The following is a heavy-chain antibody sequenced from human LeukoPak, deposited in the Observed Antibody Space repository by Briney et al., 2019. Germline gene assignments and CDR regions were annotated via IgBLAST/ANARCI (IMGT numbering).Heavy chain of an antibody. CDR2: ISWDGGST. Sequence: GGSLRLSCAASGFTFYDYAMHWVRQAPGKGLEWVSLISWDGGSTYYADSVKGRFTISRDNSKNSLYLQMNSLRAEDTALYYCAKGIYYGSGTNEDYYYYMDVWGKGTTVTVSS. CDR1: GFTFYDYA. CDR3: AKGIYYGSGTNEDYYYYMDV. V-gene: IGHV3-43D*03. D-gene: IGHD3-10*01. J-gene: IGHJ6*03.